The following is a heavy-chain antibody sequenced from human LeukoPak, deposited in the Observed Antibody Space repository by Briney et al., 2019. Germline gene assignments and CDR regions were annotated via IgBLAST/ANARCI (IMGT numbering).Heavy chain of an antibody. CDR1: GGSISSGGYY. Sequence: PSETLSLTCTVSGGSISSGGYYWSWIRQPPGKGLEWIGYIYHSGSTYYNPSLKSRVTISVDRSKNQFSLKLSSVTAADTAVYYCARDPVEYSSSPTFDPWGQGTLVTVSS. V-gene: IGHV4-30-2*01. CDR3: ARDPVEYSSSPTFDP. J-gene: IGHJ5*02. D-gene: IGHD6-6*01. CDR2: IYHSGST.